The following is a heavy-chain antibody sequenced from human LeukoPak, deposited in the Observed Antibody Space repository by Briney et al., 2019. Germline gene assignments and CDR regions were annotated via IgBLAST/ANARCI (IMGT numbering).Heavy chain of an antibody. J-gene: IGHJ4*02. CDR2: IYYGGIT. V-gene: IGHV4-39*07. CDR3: ARAVVVAAPKPHYFDY. D-gene: IGHD2-15*01. Sequence: SETLPLTCTVSGGSISSSSYYWAWIRQPPGKGLEWVGRIYYGGITYYNPSLNSRVTISVDTSKIQFSLQLGSVTAADTAVYYCARAVVVAAPKPHYFDYWGQGALVTVSS. CDR1: GGSISSSSYY.